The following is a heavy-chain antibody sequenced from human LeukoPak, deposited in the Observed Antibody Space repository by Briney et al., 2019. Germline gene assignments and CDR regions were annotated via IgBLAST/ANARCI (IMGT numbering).Heavy chain of an antibody. D-gene: IGHD3-22*01. V-gene: IGHV4-59*11. CDR2: IHYSGST. J-gene: IGHJ4*02. CDR3: ARITHSYYYDSSGYVDY. CDR1: GGSISSHY. Sequence: SETLSLTCTVSGGSISSHYWSWIRQPPGKGLEWIGYIHYSGSTNYNPSLKSRVTISVDTSKNQFSLKLSSVTAADTAVYYCARITHSYYYDSSGYVDYWGQGTLVTVSS.